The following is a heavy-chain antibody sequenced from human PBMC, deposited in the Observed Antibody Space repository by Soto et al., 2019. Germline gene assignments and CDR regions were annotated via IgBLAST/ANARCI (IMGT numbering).Heavy chain of an antibody. J-gene: IGHJ6*03. V-gene: IGHV3-53*04. CDR1: GFTVSSNY. CDR3: AREINVPSNYYYYMDV. Sequence: VQLVESGGGLVQPGGSLRLSCAASGFTVSSNYMSWVRQAPGKGLEWVSVIYSGGSTYYADSVKGRFTISRHNSKNTLYLQMNSLRAEDTAVYYCAREINVPSNYYYYMDVWGKGTTVTVSS. CDR2: IYSGGST.